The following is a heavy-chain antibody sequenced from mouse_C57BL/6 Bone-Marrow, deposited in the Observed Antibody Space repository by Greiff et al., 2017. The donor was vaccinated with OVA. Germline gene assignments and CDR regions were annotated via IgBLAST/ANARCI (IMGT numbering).Heavy chain of an antibody. CDR2: IHPNSGST. CDR3: ARGRTVVAPLDY. V-gene: IGHV1-64*01. Sequence: QVQLKQPGAELVKPGASVKLSCKASGYTFTSYWMHWVKQRPGQGLEWIGMIHPNSGSTNYNEKFKSKATLTVDKSSSTAYMQLSSLTSEDSAVYYCARGRTVVAPLDYWGQGTTLTVSS. J-gene: IGHJ2*01. D-gene: IGHD1-1*01. CDR1: GYTFTSYW.